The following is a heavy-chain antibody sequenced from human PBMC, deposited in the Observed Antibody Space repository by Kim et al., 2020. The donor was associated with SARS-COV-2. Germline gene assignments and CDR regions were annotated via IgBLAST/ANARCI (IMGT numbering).Heavy chain of an antibody. CDR1: GFTFSSYG. J-gene: IGHJ3*02. CDR2: IWYDGSNK. D-gene: IGHD3-10*01. Sequence: GGSLRLSCAASGFTFSSYGMHWVRQAPGKGLEWVAVIWYDGSNKYYADSVKGRFTISRDNSKNTLYLQMNSLRAEDTAVYYCARDTSRETGGAFDIWGQGTMVTVSS. V-gene: IGHV3-33*01. CDR3: ARDTSRETGGAFDI.